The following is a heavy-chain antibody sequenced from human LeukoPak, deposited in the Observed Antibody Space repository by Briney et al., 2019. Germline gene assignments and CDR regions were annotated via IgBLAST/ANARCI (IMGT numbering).Heavy chain of an antibody. CDR1: GFTFSSYG. J-gene: IGHJ4*02. D-gene: IGHD3-3*01. CDR2: IWYDGSNK. CDR3: AKSYYDFWSGYYTFYFDY. Sequence: QPGRSLRLSCAASGFTFSSYGMHWVRQAPGKGLEWVAVIWYDGSNKYYADSVKGRFTISRDNSKNTLYLQMNSLRAEDTAVYYCAKSYYDFWSGYYTFYFDYWGQGTLVTVSS. V-gene: IGHV3-33*06.